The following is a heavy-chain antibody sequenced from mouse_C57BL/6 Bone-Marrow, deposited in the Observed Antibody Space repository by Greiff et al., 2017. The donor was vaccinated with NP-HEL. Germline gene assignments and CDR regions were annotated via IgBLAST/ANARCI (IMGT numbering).Heavy chain of an antibody. D-gene: IGHD1-1*01. J-gene: IGHJ1*03. Sequence: EVKVVESGGGLVKPGGSLKLSCAASGFTFSDYGMHWVRQAPEKGLEWVAYISSGSSTIYYADTVKGRFTISRDNAKNTLFLQMTSLRSEDTAMYYCARVDYGSSWYFDVWGTGTTVTVSS. CDR2: ISSGSSTI. CDR1: GFTFSDYG. CDR3: ARVDYGSSWYFDV. V-gene: IGHV5-17*01.